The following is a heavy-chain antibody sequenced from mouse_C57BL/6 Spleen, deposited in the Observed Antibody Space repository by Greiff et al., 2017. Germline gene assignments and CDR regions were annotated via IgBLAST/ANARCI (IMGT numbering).Heavy chain of an antibody. J-gene: IGHJ4*01. CDR2: INPGSGGT. V-gene: IGHV1-54*01. CDR1: GYAFTNYL. Sequence: QVQLQQSGAELVRPGTSVKVSCKASGYAFTNYLIEWVKQRPGQGLEWIGVINPGSGGTNYNEKFKGKATLTADKSSSTAYMQLSSLTSEDSAVYVCAREGWLPGAMDYWGQGTSVTVSS. CDR3: AREGWLPGAMDY. D-gene: IGHD2-3*01.